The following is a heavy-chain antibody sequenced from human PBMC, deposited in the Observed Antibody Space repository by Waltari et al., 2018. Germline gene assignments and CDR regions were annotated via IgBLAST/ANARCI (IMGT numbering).Heavy chain of an antibody. J-gene: IGHJ4*02. CDR1: GFPFSSYW. CDR3: ARHPQTGTTFFDY. CDR2: IKQDGSEK. Sequence: EVQLVESGGGLVQPGGSLRLSCAASGFPFSSYWMSWVRQAPGKGLEWVANIKQDGSEKYYVDSVKGRFTISRDNAKNSLYLQMNSLRAEDTAVYYCARHPQTGTTFFDYWGQGTLVTVSS. D-gene: IGHD1-1*01. V-gene: IGHV3-7*01.